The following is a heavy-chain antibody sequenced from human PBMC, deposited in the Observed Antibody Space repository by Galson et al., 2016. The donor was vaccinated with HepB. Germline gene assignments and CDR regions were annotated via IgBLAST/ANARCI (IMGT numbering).Heavy chain of an antibody. J-gene: IGHJ2*01. D-gene: IGHD6-13*01. CDR1: GGSVSSGSYY. V-gene: IGHV4-61*01. Sequence: SLTCTVSGGSVSSGSYYWSWIRQPPGKGLEWIGYIYYSGSTNYNPSLKSRVTISVDTSKNQFSLKLSSVTAADTAVYYCARGDSSWGYWYFDLWGRGTLVTVSS. CDR3: ARGDSSWGYWYFDL. CDR2: IYYSGST.